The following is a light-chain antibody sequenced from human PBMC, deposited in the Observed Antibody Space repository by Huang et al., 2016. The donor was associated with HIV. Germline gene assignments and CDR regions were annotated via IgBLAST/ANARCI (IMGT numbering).Light chain of an antibody. CDR1: QSVSNY. Sequence: EIVLTQSPATLSLSPGERATLSCRASQSVSNYLAWYQQKPGQAHRLLISDTSKRASGIPARFSGSGSGTDFTLSISSLEPEDFALYYCQQRSTWPPSLGQGTKLDIK. V-gene: IGKV3-11*01. CDR3: QQRSTWPPS. CDR2: DTS. J-gene: IGKJ2*01.